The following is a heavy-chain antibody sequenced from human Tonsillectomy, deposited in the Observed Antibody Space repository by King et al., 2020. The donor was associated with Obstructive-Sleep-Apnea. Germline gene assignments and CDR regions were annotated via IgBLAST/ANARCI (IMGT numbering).Heavy chain of an antibody. J-gene: IGHJ4*02. D-gene: IGHD6-19*01. CDR2: VYFIGGT. Sequence: LQLQESGPGLVEPSETLSLTCTVSYGSTSSASYYWDWIRQPRGRGLGWIGSVYFIGGTYYNPSLKSRVTISVDTSKNQFSLKMTSVTAADTAVYYCATRGGSGWYGAWGQGTLVTVSS. CDR3: ATRGGSGWYGA. V-gene: IGHV4-39*01. CDR1: YGSTSSASYY.